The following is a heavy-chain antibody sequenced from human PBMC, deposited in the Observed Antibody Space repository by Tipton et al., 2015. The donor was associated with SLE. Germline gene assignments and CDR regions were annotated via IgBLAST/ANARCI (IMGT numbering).Heavy chain of an antibody. CDR2: IYTSGST. CDR1: SGSINSGRFY. J-gene: IGHJ4*02. Sequence: TLSLTCKVSSGSINSGRFYWSWIRQPAGKGLEWIGHIYTSGSTNYNPSLKSRVTISVDTSKNQFSLKLSSVTAADTAVYYCARETLVYYYDSSGPLDYWGQGTLVTVSS. CDR3: ARETLVYYYDSSGPLDY. D-gene: IGHD3-22*01. V-gene: IGHV4-61*09.